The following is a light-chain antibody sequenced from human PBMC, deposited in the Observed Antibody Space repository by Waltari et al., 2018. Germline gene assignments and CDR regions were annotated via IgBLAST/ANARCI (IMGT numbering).Light chain of an antibody. J-gene: IGLJ3*02. CDR3: CSFTDTSIWV. V-gene: IGLV2-23*02. CDR2: EVT. Sequence: QSALTQPASVSGSPGQSITISCTGTNSDIGKYDLVSGYQQHPGKAPTLLVYEVTQRPSGVSNPSSGSKSGNTASLTISGLQPEDEANYCCCSFTDTSIWVFGGGTKLTVL. CDR1: NSDIGKYDL.